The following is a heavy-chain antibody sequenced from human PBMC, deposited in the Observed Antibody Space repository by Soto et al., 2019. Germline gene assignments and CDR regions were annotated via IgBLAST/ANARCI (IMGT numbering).Heavy chain of an antibody. CDR1: GGSFSGYY. D-gene: IGHD2-2*01. Sequence: PSETLSLTCAVCGGSFSGYYWSWIRQPPGKGLEWIGEINHSGSTNYNPAVKSRVTISVDAAKNQFSLKLSSVTAADTDVYYCARVGDIVVVTAAPEDYYYYGMDVGGQGTTVT. CDR2: INHSGST. V-gene: IGHV4-34*01. CDR3: ARVGDIVVVTAAPEDYYYYGMDV. J-gene: IGHJ6*02.